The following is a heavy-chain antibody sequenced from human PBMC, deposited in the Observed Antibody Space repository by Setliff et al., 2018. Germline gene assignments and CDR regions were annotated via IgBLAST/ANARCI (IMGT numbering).Heavy chain of an antibody. Sequence: SVKVSCKASGGTFSSYTINWVRQAPGQGLEWMGGIIPLFGTTDYAQKFHGRVTIITDESTSTAYMELSSLTSDDTAVYYCAREGVDTRSSTDYRYYMDVWGKGTTVTVSS. D-gene: IGHD5-18*01. V-gene: IGHV1-69*05. CDR3: AREGVDTRSSTDYRYYMDV. J-gene: IGHJ6*03. CDR1: GGTFSSYT. CDR2: IIPLFGTT.